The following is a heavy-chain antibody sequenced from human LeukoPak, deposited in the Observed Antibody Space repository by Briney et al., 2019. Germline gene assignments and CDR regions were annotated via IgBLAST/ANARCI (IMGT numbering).Heavy chain of an antibody. CDR2: IRYDGSNK. CDR1: GFTFSSYG. J-gene: IGHJ4*02. V-gene: IGHV3-30*02. Sequence: LPGGSLRLSCAASGFTFSSYGMHWVRQAPGKGLEWVAFIRYDGSNKYYADSVKGRFTISRDNSKNTLYLQMNSLRAEDTAVYYCAKDRIFGAVAGGMIDYWGQGTLVTVSS. CDR3: AKDRIFGAVAGGMIDY. D-gene: IGHD6-19*01.